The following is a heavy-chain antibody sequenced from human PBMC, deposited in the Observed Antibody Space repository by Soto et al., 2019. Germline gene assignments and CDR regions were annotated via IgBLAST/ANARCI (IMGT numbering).Heavy chain of an antibody. D-gene: IGHD5-12*01. Sequence: PGGSLRLSCAASGFTFSSYWMSWVRQAPGKGLEWVANIKQDGSEKYYVDSVKGRFTISRDNAKNSLYLQMNSLRAEDTAVYYCARGRLRPPGDYYYYMDVWGKGTTVTVSS. CDR2: IKQDGSEK. V-gene: IGHV3-7*01. J-gene: IGHJ6*03. CDR1: GFTFSSYW. CDR3: ARGRLRPPGDYYYYMDV.